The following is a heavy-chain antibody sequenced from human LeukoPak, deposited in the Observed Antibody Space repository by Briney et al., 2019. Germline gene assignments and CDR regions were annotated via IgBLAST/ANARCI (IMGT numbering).Heavy chain of an antibody. CDR1: GGSFSGYY. D-gene: IGHD1-26*01. V-gene: IGHV4-34*01. CDR3: ASELQISFRAFDI. CDR2: INHSGST. J-gene: IGHJ3*02. Sequence: SETLSLTCAVYGGSFSGYYWSWIRQPPGKGLEWIGEINHSGSTNYNPSLKSRVTISVDTSKNQFSLKLSSVTAADTAVYYCASELQISFRAFDIWGQGTMVTVSS.